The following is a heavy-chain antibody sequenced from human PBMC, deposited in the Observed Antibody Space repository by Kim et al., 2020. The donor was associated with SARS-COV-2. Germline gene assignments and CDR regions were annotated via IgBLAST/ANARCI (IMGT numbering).Heavy chain of an antibody. CDR1: GGSISSYY. CDR2: IYYSGST. V-gene: IGHV4-59*08. Sequence: SETLSLTCTVSGGSISSYYWSWIRQPPGKGLEWIGYIYYSGSTNYNPSLKSRVTISVDTSKNQFSLKLSSVSAADTAVYYYARHYSSRITIFGVVNHMDVGGKGTSVTVSS. D-gene: IGHD3-3*01. J-gene: IGHJ6*03. CDR3: ARHYSSRITIFGVVNHMDV.